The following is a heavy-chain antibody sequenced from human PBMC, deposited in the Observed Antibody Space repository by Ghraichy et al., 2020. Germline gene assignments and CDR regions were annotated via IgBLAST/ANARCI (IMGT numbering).Heavy chain of an antibody. Sequence: SQTLSLTCAISGDSVSSNSGAWNWIRQSQSRVLEWLGRTYYRSKWHNDYAVSVKSRIAINPDTSKNQFSLQLNSVTPEDTAVYYCTREGDAYSGIDFWGQGTLVTVSS. J-gene: IGHJ4*02. CDR1: GDSVSSNSGA. D-gene: IGHD4-23*01. CDR3: TREGDAYSGIDF. CDR2: TYYRSKWHN. V-gene: IGHV6-1*01.